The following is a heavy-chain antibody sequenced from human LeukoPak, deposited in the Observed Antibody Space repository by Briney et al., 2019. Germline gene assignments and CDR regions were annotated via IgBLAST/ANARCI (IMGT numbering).Heavy chain of an antibody. D-gene: IGHD2-2*01. CDR2: IYYSGST. J-gene: IGHJ6*02. CDR3: ARDAGHQLSRRNYYAMDV. Sequence: PSETLSLTCTVSGDSISSYYWGWIRQPPGKGLEWIGSIYYSGSTYYNPSLKSRVSISVDTSKNQFSLKVNSVTAADTAVYYCARDAGHQLSRRNYYAMDVWGQGTTVTVSS. CDR1: GDSISSYY. V-gene: IGHV4-39*07.